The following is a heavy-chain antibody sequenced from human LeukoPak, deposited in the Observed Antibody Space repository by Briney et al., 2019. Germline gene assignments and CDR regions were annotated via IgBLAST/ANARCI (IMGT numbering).Heavy chain of an antibody. J-gene: IGHJ3*02. Sequence: SQTLSLTCTVSGGSISSGDYYWSWIRQPPGKGLEWIGYIYYGGSTYYNPSLKSRVTISVDTSKNQFSLKLSSVTAADTAVYYCARDTDMVRGVIKRAFDIWGQGTMVTVSS. V-gene: IGHV4-30-4*08. D-gene: IGHD3-10*01. CDR3: ARDTDMVRGVIKRAFDI. CDR2: IYYGGST. CDR1: GGSISSGDYY.